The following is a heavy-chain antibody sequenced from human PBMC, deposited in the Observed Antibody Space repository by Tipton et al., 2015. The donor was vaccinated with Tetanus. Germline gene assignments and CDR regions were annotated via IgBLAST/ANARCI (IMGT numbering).Heavy chain of an antibody. D-gene: IGHD1-14*01. CDR2: VWYDGSKQ. Sequence: SLRLSCAASGFTFNGYGIHWVRQAPGKGLEWLALVWYDGSKQYYADSVKGRFTISRDNSKNTVDLQMNNLRDEDTAVYYCAGSSGRPFDYWGQGTLVTVSS. CDR1: GFTFNGYG. J-gene: IGHJ4*02. V-gene: IGHV3-33*01. CDR3: AGSSGRPFDY.